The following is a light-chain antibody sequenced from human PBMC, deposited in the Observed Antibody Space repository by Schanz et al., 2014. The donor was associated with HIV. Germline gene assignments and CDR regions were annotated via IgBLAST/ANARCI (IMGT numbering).Light chain of an antibody. Sequence: QSALTQPASVSGSPGQSITISCTATSSDVGSYNLVSWYQQHPGNAPKLMIYEGSKRPSGVSNRFSGSKSGNTASLTISGLQADDEAIYYCQSYDRSLSGSRVFGGGTKVTVL. J-gene: IGLJ3*02. CDR2: EGS. CDR3: QSYDRSLSGSRV. CDR1: SSDVGSYNL. V-gene: IGLV2-23*01.